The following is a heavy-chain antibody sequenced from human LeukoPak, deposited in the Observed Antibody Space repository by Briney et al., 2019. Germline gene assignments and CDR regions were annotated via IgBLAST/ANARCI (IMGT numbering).Heavy chain of an antibody. D-gene: IGHD6-6*01. CDR2: IYTSGST. CDR3: AREEQGIAARPDAFDI. J-gene: IGHJ3*02. V-gene: IGHV4-61*09. CDR1: GGSISSGSYY. Sequence: SETLSLTCTVSGGSISSGSYYWSWIRQPAGKGLEWIGHIYTSGSTNYNPSLKSRVTISVDTSKNQFSLKLSSVTAADTAVYYCAREEQGIAARPDAFDIWGQGTMVTVSS.